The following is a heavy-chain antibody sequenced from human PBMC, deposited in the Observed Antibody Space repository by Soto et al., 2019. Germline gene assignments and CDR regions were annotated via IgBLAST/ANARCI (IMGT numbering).Heavy chain of an antibody. J-gene: IGHJ3*01. CDR1: GFTVSSNY. CDR3: AGGGGDYCSGGSCAQR. Sequence: GGSLSLSCAASGFTVSSNYMSWVRQAPGKGLEWVSVIYSGGRTYYADSVKGRFTISRHNSKNTRYLQMNSLRAEDTASYYCAGGGGDYCSGGSCAQRWAQGTMVTVSS. V-gene: IGHV3-53*04. D-gene: IGHD2-15*01. CDR2: IYSGGRT.